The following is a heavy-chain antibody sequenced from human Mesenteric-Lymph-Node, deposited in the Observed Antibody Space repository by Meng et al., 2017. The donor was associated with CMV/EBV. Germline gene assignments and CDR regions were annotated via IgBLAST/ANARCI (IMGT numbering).Heavy chain of an antibody. CDR1: GFTFSSYW. J-gene: IGHJ4*02. V-gene: IGHV3-74*01. Sequence: GGSLRLSCAASGFTFSSYWMHWVRQAPGKGLVWVSRINSDGSSTSYADSVKGRFTISRDNSKNRLYLQMNSLRPEDTAVYYCARDSKTYYDSSISTYFDYWGQGTLVTVSS. D-gene: IGHD3-22*01. CDR3: ARDSKTYYDSSISTYFDY. CDR2: INSDGSST.